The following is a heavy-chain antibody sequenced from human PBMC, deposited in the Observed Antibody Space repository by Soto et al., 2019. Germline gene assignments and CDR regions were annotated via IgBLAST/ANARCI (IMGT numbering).Heavy chain of an antibody. CDR3: ARGPRAPPPHDYGMDV. CDR2: IRGSGGDT. V-gene: IGHV3-23*01. Sequence: EVQLLESGGGLVQPGGSLRISCAASGFTSSSYVMNWVRQAPGKGLEWVSGIRGSGGDTFYADSVKGRFTISRDNSKNTLYLQMNSLRAEDTAVCYCARGPRAPPPHDYGMDVW. CDR1: GFTSSSYV. J-gene: IGHJ6*01.